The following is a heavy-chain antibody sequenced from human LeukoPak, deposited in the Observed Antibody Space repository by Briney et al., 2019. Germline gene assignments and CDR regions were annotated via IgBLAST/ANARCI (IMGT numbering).Heavy chain of an antibody. CDR1: GFTFSSYA. CDR2: ISGSGGST. J-gene: IGHJ4*02. V-gene: IGHV3-23*01. Sequence: GGSLRLSCAASGFTFSSYAMSWVRQAPGKGLEWVSAISGSGGSTYYADSVKGRFTISRDNSKNTLYLQMNRLRAEDTAVYYCAKDGCTATRCYSNYWVQGTLVTVSS. D-gene: IGHD2-2*01. CDR3: AKDGCTATRCYSNY.